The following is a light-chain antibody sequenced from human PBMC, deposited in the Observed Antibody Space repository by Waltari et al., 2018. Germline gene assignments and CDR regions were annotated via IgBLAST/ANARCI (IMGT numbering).Light chain of an antibody. CDR1: QTINGW. CDR3: QQYYSTPLT. CDR2: DAS. J-gene: IGKJ4*01. V-gene: IGKV1-5*01. Sequence: DIQMTQSPSTLSASVGDRVTITCRASQTINGWLAWYQQKPGKAPELLIHDASTLESGVPPRFSGSGSGTEFTLTISSLQAADVAVYYCQQYYSTPLTFGGGTKVEIK.